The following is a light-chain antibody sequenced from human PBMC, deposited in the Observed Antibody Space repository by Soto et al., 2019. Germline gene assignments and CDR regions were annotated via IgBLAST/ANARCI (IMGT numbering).Light chain of an antibody. CDR1: SSDVGGYNY. CDR3: CSYAGSSWV. J-gene: IGLJ3*02. CDR2: DVS. V-gene: IGLV2-11*01. Sequence: SALTQPRSVSGSPGQSGTISCTGTSSDVGGYNYVSWYQQHPGKAPKLMIYDVSKRPSGVPDRFSGSKSGNTASLTISGLQAEDEADYYCCSYAGSSWVFGGGTKLTVL.